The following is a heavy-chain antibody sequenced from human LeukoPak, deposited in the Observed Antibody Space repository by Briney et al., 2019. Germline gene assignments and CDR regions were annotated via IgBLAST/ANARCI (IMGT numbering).Heavy chain of an antibody. D-gene: IGHD1-26*01. CDR3: ARDPSGVGATSWFDP. CDR2: ISDTGSTI. CDR1: GFTFSDYH. Sequence: PGGSLRLSCAASGFTFSDYHMSWIRQAPGKGLEWVSYISDTGSTIYYADSVKGRFTISRDNAKNSLYLQMNSLRAEDTAVYHCARDPSGVGATSWFDPWGQGTLVTVSS. J-gene: IGHJ5*02. V-gene: IGHV3-11*01.